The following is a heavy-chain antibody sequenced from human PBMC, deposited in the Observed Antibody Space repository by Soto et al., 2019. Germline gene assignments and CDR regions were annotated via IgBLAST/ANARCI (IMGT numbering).Heavy chain of an antibody. CDR3: ARVGSGSYYDFNWFDP. Sequence: QVQLQESGPGLVKPPETLSLTCTFSGGSISAYYWSWIRQPPGKGLEWIGHIYYSGSTNYSPSLESRFYISIEAYKRQFYLHLRSVTAADTAVYYCARVGSGSYYDFNWFDPWGQGKVVTVSS. CDR1: GGSISAYY. CDR2: IYYSGST. D-gene: IGHD1-26*01. J-gene: IGHJ5*02. V-gene: IGHV4-59*01.